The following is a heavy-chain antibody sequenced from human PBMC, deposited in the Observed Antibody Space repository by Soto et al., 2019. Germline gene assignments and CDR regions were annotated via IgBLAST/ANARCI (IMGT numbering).Heavy chain of an antibody. CDR3: AKDFRVVVVPAAPFDY. V-gene: IGHV3-23*01. CDR2: ISGSGGST. Sequence: VGSLRLSCAASGFTFSSYAMSWVRQAPGKGLEWVSAISGSGGSTYYADSVKGRFTISRDNSKNTLYLQMNSLRAEDTAVYYCAKDFRVVVVPAAPFDYWGQGTLVTVSS. CDR1: GFTFSSYA. J-gene: IGHJ4*02. D-gene: IGHD2-2*01.